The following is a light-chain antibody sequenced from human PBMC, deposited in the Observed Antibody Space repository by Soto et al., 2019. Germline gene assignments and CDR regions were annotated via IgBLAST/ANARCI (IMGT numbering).Light chain of an antibody. CDR1: SGHSSYA. V-gene: IGLV4-69*01. CDR3: QTWYTPWV. Sequence: QSVLTQSPSASASLGASVKLTCTLSSGHSSYAIAWHQQQPEKGPRYLMKLNSDGSHSKGDGIPDRFSGSSSGAERYLTISSLQSEDEADYSCQTWYTPWVFGGGTRLTVL. CDR2: LNSDGSH. J-gene: IGLJ3*02.